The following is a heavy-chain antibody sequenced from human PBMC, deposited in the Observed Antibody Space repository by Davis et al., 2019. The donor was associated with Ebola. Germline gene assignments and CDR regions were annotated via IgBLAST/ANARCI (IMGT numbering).Heavy chain of an antibody. D-gene: IGHD3-22*01. Sequence: ASVKVSCKVSGYTLTELSMHWVRQAPGKGLEWMGGFDPEDGETIYAQKFQGRVTMTEDTSTDTAYMELSSLRSEDTAVYYCATKTGYYDSSGYYKAEYFQHWGQGTLVTVSS. CDR3: ATKTGYYDSSGYYKAEYFQH. J-gene: IGHJ1*01. CDR2: FDPEDGET. V-gene: IGHV1-24*01. CDR1: GYTLTELS.